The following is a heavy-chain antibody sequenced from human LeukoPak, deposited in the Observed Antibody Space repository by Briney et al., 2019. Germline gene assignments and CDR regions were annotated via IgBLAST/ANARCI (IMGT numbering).Heavy chain of an antibody. J-gene: IGHJ4*02. D-gene: IGHD3-10*01. CDR2: ISGSGGST. CDR3: ARGIRGSRGYYFDY. CDR1: GFTFSSYG. Sequence: GGSLRLSCAASGFTFSSYGMSWVRQAPGKGLEWVSAISGSGGSTYYADSVKGRFTISRDNSKNTLYLQMNSLRSDDTAVYYCARGIRGSRGYYFDYWGQGTLVTVSS. V-gene: IGHV3-23*01.